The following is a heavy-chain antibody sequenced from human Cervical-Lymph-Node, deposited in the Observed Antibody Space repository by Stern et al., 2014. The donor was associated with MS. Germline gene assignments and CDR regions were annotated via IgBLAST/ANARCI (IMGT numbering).Heavy chain of an antibody. CDR3: ARETDTSGYYFDH. CDR2: INTNTGNP. D-gene: IGHD3-22*01. V-gene: IGHV7-4-1*02. CDR1: GYTFSRYA. J-gene: IGHJ4*02. Sequence: VQLVESGSELRKPGASVNISCKASGYTFSRYAVNWLRQVPGPGLEWMGWINTNTGNPTYARGLTGRFVFSLDTSVTTAYLQISSLKADDTAIYYCARETDTSGYYFDHWGQGVLVTVSS.